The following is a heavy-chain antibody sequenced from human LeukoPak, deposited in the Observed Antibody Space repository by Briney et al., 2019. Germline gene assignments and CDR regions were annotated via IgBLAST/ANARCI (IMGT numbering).Heavy chain of an antibody. D-gene: IGHD2-2*01. V-gene: IGHV1-46*01. Sequence: GASVKVSCKASGYTFTSYYMHWVRQAPSQGLEWMGIINPSGGSTSYEQKFQGRVTMTRDTSTSTVYMELSSLRSEDTAVYYCARDLCSSTSCYRYGMDVWGQGTTVTVSS. CDR3: ARDLCSSTSCYRYGMDV. CDR2: INPSGGST. CDR1: GYTFTSYY. J-gene: IGHJ6*02.